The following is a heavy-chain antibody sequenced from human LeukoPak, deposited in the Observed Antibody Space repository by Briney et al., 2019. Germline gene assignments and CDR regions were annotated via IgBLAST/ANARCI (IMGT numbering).Heavy chain of an antibody. CDR1: GYPIGSGYF. CDR2: IYYSGTA. CDR3: ARHGNYNWNDGRTFDY. V-gene: IGHV4-38-2*01. J-gene: IGHJ4*02. D-gene: IGHD1-1*01. Sequence: SETLSLTCGVSGYPIGSGYFWGWIRQPPGRGLEWIATIYYSGTAYYNPSLKSRITISMDTSKNQFSLKLTSVTAADTALYYCARHGNYNWNDGRTFDYWGQGTLVTVSS.